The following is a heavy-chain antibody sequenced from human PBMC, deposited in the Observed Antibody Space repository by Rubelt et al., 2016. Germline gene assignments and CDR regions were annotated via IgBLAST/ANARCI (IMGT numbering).Heavy chain of an antibody. V-gene: IGHV4-34*01. CDR1: GGSFSGYY. CDR2: INHSGST. Sequence: QVQLQQWGAGLLKPSETLSLTCAVYGGSFSGYYWSWIRQPPGKGLEWIGEINHSGSTNYNPSLKSRVTRSVDTSKNQFSLMLSSVTAADTAVYYCARGRMGFHYYYYGMDVWGQGTTVTVSS. CDR3: ARGRMGFHYYYYGMDV. D-gene: IGHD1-26*01. J-gene: IGHJ6*02.